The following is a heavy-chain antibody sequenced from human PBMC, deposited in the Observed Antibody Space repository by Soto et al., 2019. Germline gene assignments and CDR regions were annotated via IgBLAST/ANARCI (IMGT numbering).Heavy chain of an antibody. J-gene: IGHJ4*02. CDR3: ASGLEMATTGFDY. V-gene: IGHV1-69*06. CDR1: GGTFSKYA. CDR2: IIPIFGTA. D-gene: IGHD1-1*01. Sequence: SVQVSCKACGGTFSKYAIICVQPPPGQGLEWMGGIIPIFGTANYAQKFQGRVTITADKSTSTAYMELSSLRSEDTAVYYCASGLEMATTGFDYWGQGTLVTVSS.